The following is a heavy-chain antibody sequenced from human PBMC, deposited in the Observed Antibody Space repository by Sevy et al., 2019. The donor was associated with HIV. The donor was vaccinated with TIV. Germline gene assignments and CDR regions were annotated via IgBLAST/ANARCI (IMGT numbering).Heavy chain of an antibody. CDR3: AKDLITVIGDAFDL. CDR1: GFTFSSYA. D-gene: IGHD4-17*01. Sequence: VGSLRLSCAASGFTFSSYAMHWVHQAPGKELEWVSAISNSGSDTKYAGSVKGRFTISRDNSKNTLYVQMNSMSGEDTAVYYCAKDLITVIGDAFDLWGQGTMVTVSS. J-gene: IGHJ3*01. CDR2: ISNSGSDT. V-gene: IGHV3-23*01.